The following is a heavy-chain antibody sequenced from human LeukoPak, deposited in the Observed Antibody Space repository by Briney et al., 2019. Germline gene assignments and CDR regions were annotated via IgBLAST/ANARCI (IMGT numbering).Heavy chain of an antibody. Sequence: GGSLRLSCAASGFIFSSNWMSWVRLAPGKGLEWVANIKEDGTETYYVDSVKGRFTISRDNAKNSLYLQMDSLRVEDTAVYYCAKEGRSPQTYWGQGTLVTVSS. CDR2: IKEDGTET. V-gene: IGHV3-7*03. D-gene: IGHD1-14*01. J-gene: IGHJ4*02. CDR1: GFIFSSNW. CDR3: AKEGRSPQTY.